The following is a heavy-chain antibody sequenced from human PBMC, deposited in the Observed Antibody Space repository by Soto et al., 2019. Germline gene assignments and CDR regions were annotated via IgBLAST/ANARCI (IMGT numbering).Heavy chain of an antibody. J-gene: IGHJ4*02. D-gene: IGHD1-26*01. CDR2: ISSSSSTI. V-gene: IGHV3-48*02. CDR3: ARDPSGSYYYYFDY. CDR1: GFTFSSYS. Sequence: GGSLRLSCAASGFTFSSYSMNWVRQAPGKGLEWVSYISSSSSTIYYAESVKGRFTIFRDNAKNSLYLQMNSLRDEDTAVYYCARDPSGSYYYYFDYWGQGTLVTVSS.